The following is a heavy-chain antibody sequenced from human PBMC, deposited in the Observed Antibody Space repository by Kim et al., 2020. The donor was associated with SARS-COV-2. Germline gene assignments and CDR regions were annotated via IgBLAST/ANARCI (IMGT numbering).Heavy chain of an antibody. CDR2: ISNYNGNT. J-gene: IGHJ4*02. CDR3: ARVAGYGSGSPFDY. Sequence: ASVKVSCRTSGYTFGSYSITWVRQAPGQGLEWMGRISNYNGNTIYVRRLQGRVTMTTDTSTSTAYMELRSLAFDDTAVYYCARVAGYGSGSPFDYWGQGTLVTVSS. D-gene: IGHD3-10*01. V-gene: IGHV1-18*01. CDR1: GYTFGSYS.